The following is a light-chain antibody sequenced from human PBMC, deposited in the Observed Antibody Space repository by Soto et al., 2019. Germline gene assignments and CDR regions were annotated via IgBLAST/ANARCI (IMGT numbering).Light chain of an antibody. CDR2: AAS. CDR1: QNIGTP. J-gene: IGKJ4*01. CDR3: QQCPSAPIT. V-gene: IGKV1-39*01. Sequence: DVQMTQSPSSLSASVGDRVTISCRSSQNIGTPSTWYQHKPGRAPKLLIYAASTLQSEVPSRFSGRGSATDFTLTIRGLQPEDFATSSCQQCPSAPITFGRGTKLEIK.